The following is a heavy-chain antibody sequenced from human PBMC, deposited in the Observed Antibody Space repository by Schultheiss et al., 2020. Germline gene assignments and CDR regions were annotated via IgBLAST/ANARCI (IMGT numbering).Heavy chain of an antibody. CDR1: GSTFTGYY. V-gene: IGHV1-2*02. J-gene: IGHJ4*02. CDR2: MNPNSGNT. Sequence: ASVKVSCKASGSTFTGYYMHWVRQAPGQGLEWMGWMNPNSGNTGYAQKFQGRVTMTRDTSISTAYMELSRLRSDDTAVYYCARDPPVAGAFDYWGQGTLVTVSS. D-gene: IGHD6-19*01. CDR3: ARDPPVAGAFDY.